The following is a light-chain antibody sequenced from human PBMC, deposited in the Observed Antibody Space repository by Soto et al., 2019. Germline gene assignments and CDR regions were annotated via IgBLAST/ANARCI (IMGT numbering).Light chain of an antibody. V-gene: IGLV2-23*02. CDR3: CSYAGSSTWV. CDR2: EVN. CDR1: SRDVGSYNL. Sequence: QSALTQPASVSGSPGQSITISCTGTSRDVGSYNLVSWYQQHPGKAPKLMIYEVNKRPSGVSNRFSGSKSGNTASLTISGLQAEDEADYYCCSYAGSSTWVFGGGTKVTVL. J-gene: IGLJ3*02.